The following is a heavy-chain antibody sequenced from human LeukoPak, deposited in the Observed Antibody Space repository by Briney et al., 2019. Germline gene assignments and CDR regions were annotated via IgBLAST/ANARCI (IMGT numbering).Heavy chain of an antibody. CDR1: GFTFSSYS. Sequence: PGGSLRLSCAASGFTFSSYSMNWVRQAPGKGLEWVSSISSSSSYIYYADSVKGRFTISRDNAKNSLYLQMNSLRAEDTAVYYCARDVLRGRDAFDIWGQGTMVTVSS. J-gene: IGHJ3*02. CDR2: ISSSSSYI. V-gene: IGHV3-21*01. CDR3: ARDVLRGRDAFDI. D-gene: IGHD2-15*01.